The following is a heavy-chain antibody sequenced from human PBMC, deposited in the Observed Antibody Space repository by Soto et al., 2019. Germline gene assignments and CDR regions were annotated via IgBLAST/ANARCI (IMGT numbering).Heavy chain of an antibody. CDR2: IYYSGST. CDR3: ARMEGARLFDE. V-gene: IGHV4-39*01. CDR1: GGSISSSSYY. D-gene: IGHD1-26*01. Sequence: LSLTCTVSGGSISSSSYYWGWIRQPPGKGLEWIGSIYYSGSTYYNPSLKSRVTISVDTSKNQFSLKLSSVTAADTAVYYCARMEGARLFDERGQRTLVTVSS. J-gene: IGHJ4*02.